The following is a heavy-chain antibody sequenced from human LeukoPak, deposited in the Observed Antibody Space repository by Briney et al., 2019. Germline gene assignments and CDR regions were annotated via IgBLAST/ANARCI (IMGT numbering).Heavy chain of an antibody. D-gene: IGHD6-19*01. Sequence: ASVKVSCKASGYTFTSYGISWVRQAPGQGLEWMGWISAYNGNTNYAQKLQGRVTMTTDTSTSTAYMELRSLRSDDTAVYYCARDGGSGWYGGLGLDYWGQGTLVTVSS. J-gene: IGHJ4*02. CDR3: ARDGGSGWYGGLGLDY. CDR1: GYTFTSYG. CDR2: ISAYNGNT. V-gene: IGHV1-18*01.